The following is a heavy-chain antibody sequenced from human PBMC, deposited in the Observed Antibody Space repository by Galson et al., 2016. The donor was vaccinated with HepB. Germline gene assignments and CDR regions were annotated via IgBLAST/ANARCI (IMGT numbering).Heavy chain of an antibody. Sequence: ETLSLTCTVAGGTVTSGSDYWTWIRQPPGKGLEWIGYIHSSGSTNYNPSLKSRVTISVDTSKNQFSLRLSSVAAADTAMYYCAREGTYWGQGTLVTVSS. CDR3: AREGTY. CDR2: IHSSGST. V-gene: IGHV4-61*01. CDR1: GGTVTSGSDY. J-gene: IGHJ4*02.